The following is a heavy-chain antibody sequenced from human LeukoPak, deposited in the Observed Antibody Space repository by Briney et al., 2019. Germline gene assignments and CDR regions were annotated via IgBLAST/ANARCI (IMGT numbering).Heavy chain of an antibody. CDR3: VRDGAATTPYDY. Sequence: GGSLRLSCAASGFIFSGYWMHWVRQAPGKGLVWVSRVDFDGSGTIYAASVKGRFTISRDNAKNTVYLQMNSLGVDDMAVYYCVRDGAATTPYDYWGQGTLVTVSS. CDR2: VDFDGSGT. V-gene: IGHV3-74*01. D-gene: IGHD4-17*01. CDR1: GFIFSGYW. J-gene: IGHJ4*02.